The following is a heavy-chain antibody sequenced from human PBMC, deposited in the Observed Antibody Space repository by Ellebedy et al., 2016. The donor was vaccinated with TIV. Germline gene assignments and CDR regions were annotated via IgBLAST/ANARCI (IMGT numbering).Heavy chain of an antibody. CDR3: SKDITGYSLYYFDS. Sequence: GGSLRLXXAASGFALSNFWMSWVRQAPGKGLEWVANIKQDGSEKYYVDSVKGRFTISRDNAKNSLYLQMNSLRVEDTALYYCSKDITGYSLYYFDSWGQGTLVTVSS. V-gene: IGHV3-7*03. CDR2: IKQDGSEK. D-gene: IGHD2-15*01. J-gene: IGHJ4*02. CDR1: GFALSNFW.